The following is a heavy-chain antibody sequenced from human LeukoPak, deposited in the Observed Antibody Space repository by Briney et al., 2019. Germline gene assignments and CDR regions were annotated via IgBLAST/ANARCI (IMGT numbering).Heavy chain of an antibody. Sequence: GRSLRLSCAASGFTFSSYGMHWVRQAPGKGLEWVAVIWYDGSNKYYADSVKGRFTISRDNSKNTLYLQMNSLRAEDTAVYYCAKETNRYGSGSYPDYWGQGTLVTVSS. CDR3: AKETNRYGSGSYPDY. CDR2: IWYDGSNK. J-gene: IGHJ4*02. D-gene: IGHD3-10*01. CDR1: GFTFSSYG. V-gene: IGHV3-33*06.